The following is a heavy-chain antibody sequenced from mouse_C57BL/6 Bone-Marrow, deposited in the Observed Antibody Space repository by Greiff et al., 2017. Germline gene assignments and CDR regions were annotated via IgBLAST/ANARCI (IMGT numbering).Heavy chain of an antibody. CDR3: TRLYDGSSDFDY. J-gene: IGHJ2*01. V-gene: IGHV3-5*01. CDR2: IYYSGTI. CDR1: GISITTGNYR. Sequence: EVKVVASGPGLVKPSPSVFLTCTVTGISITTGNYRWSWIRQFPGNKLEWIGYIYYSGTITYNPSLTSRTTITRDTPKTQFFLEMNSLTAEDTASYCCTRLYDGSSDFDYWGQGTTLTVSS. D-gene: IGHD1-1*01.